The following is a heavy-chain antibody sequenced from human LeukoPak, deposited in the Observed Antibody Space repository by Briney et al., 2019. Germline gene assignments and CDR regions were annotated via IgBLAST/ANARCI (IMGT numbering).Heavy chain of an antibody. V-gene: IGHV3-74*01. CDR3: ARAPSEVGGYYPEYFRH. Sequence: GGSLRPSCEASGFTFSRYWMHWVRQAPGKGLVWVSRIKSDGKTNYADSVKGRFTISRDNAKNTVSLQMNSLRADDTSVYYCARAPSEVGGYYPEYFRHWGQGTLVTVSS. D-gene: IGHD3-3*01. J-gene: IGHJ1*01. CDR2: IKSDGKT. CDR1: GFTFSRYW.